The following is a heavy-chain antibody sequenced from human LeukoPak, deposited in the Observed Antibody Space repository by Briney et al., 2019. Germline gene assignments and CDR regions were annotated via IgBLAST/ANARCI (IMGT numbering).Heavy chain of an antibody. CDR3: ASYSQNMVREVINRYNCFDP. D-gene: IGHD3-10*01. J-gene: IGHJ5*02. CDR1: GGSFSGYY. V-gene: IGHV4-34*01. CDR2: INHSGST. Sequence: SETLSLTCAVYGGSFSGYYWSWIRQPPGKGLEWIGEINHSGSTNYNPSLKSRVTISVDTSKNQFSLKLSSVTAADTAVYYCASYSQNMVREVINRYNCFDPWGQGTLVTVSS.